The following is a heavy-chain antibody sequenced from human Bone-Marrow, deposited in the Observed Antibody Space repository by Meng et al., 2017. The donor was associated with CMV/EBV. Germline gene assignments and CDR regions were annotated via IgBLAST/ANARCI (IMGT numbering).Heavy chain of an antibody. Sequence: GESLKISCAASGFTFSSYAMHWVRQAPGKGLEWVAVIWYDGSNKYYADSVKGRFTISRDNSKNTLYLQMNSLRAEDTAVYYCAKGREYQLLSGGMDVWGQGTTVTVSS. CDR3: AKGREYQLLSGGMDV. V-gene: IGHV3-33*06. D-gene: IGHD2-2*01. CDR1: GFTFSSYA. CDR2: IWYDGSNK. J-gene: IGHJ6*02.